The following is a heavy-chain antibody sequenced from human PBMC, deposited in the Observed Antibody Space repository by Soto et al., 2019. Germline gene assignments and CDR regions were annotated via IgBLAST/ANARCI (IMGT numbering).Heavy chain of an antibody. CDR3: ARDGAGLRLGELSSYYYGMDV. CDR1: GGTFSSYA. D-gene: IGHD3-16*02. J-gene: IGHJ6*02. V-gene: IGHV1-69*01. Sequence: QVQLVQSGAEVKKPGSSVKVSCKASGGTFSSYAISWVRQAPGQGLEWMGGIIPIFGTANYAQKFQGRVTITADEYTSTAYMELSSLRSEDTAVYYCARDGAGLRLGELSSYYYGMDVWGQGTTVTVSS. CDR2: IIPIFGTA.